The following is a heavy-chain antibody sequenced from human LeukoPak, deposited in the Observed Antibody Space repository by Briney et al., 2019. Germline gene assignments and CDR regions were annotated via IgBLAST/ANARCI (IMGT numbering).Heavy chain of an antibody. D-gene: IGHD1-1*01. CDR2: IYHSGST. V-gene: IGHV4-38-2*02. J-gene: IGHJ4*02. Sequence: SETLSLTCTVSGYSISSGYYWGWIRQPPGKGLEWIGSIYHSGSTYYNPSLKSRVTISVDTSKNQFSLKLSSVTAADTAVYYCARCLRYNWNDVIDYWGQGTLVTVSS. CDR3: ARCLRYNWNDVIDY. CDR1: GYSISSGYY.